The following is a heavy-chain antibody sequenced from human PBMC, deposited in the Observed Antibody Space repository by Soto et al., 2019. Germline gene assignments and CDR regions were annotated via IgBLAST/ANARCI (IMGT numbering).Heavy chain of an antibody. J-gene: IGHJ3*02. CDR3: ARALIREGASDI. V-gene: IGHV1-18*01. D-gene: IGHD1-26*01. CDR1: GYTFTSYA. CDR2: ISAYSDNT. Sequence: QVQLVQSGAEVKKPGASVKLSCKASGYTFTSYAISWVRQAPGQGLEWMGWISAYSDNTKYGQKVQGRVAMTTDTSTNIAYMELRSLRSDDTAVYYCARALIREGASDIWGQGTMVTVSS.